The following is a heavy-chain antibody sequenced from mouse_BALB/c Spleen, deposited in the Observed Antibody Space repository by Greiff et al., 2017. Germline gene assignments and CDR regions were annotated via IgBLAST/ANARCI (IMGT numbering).Heavy chain of an antibody. D-gene: IGHD1-1*01. V-gene: IGHV1-14*01. Sequence: QLQESGPELVKPGASVKMSCKASGYTFTSYVMHWVKQKPGQGLEWIGYINPYNDGTKYNEKFKGKATLTSDKSSSTAYMELSSLTSEDSAVYYCAREVYYYGTPYYFDYWGQGTTLTVSS. J-gene: IGHJ2*01. CDR2: INPYNDGT. CDR1: GYTFTSYV. CDR3: AREVYYYGTPYYFDY.